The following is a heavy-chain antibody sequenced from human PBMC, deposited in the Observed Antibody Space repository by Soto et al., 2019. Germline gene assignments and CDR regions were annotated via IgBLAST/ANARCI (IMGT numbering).Heavy chain of an antibody. J-gene: IGHJ6*02. V-gene: IGHV3-21*01. CDR1: GFTFSSYS. CDR2: ISSSSSYI. CDR3: ASDGSILYGMDV. Sequence: TGGSLRLSCAASGFTFSSYSMNWVRQAPGKGLEWVSSISSSSSYIYYADSVKGRFTISRDNAKNSLYLQMNSLRAEDTAVYYCASDGSILYGMDVWGQGTTVTVSS.